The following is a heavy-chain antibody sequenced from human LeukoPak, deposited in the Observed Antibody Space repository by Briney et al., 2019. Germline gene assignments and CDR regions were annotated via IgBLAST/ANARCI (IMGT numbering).Heavy chain of an antibody. J-gene: IGHJ4*02. CDR1: GYTFTSYG. V-gene: IGHV1-18*01. D-gene: IGHD3-10*01. CDR2: ISAYNGNT. CDR3: ARAEAHYYGSGISDY. Sequence: GASVKVSCKASGYTFTSYGISWVRQAPGQGLEWMGWISAYNGNTNYAQKLQGRVTMTTDTSTSTAYMELRSLRSDDTAVYYCARAEAHYYGSGISDYWGQGTLVTVSS.